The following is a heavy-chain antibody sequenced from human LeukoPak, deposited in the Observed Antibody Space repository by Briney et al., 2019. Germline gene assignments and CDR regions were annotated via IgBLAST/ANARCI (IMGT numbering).Heavy chain of an antibody. CDR3: ARDGGYSSSWYLSYWFDP. J-gene: IGHJ5*02. D-gene: IGHD6-13*01. V-gene: IGHV1-2*02. CDR1: GYTFTGYY. CDR2: INPNSGGT. Sequence: ASVKVSCKASGYTFTGYYIHWVRQAPGQGLEWMGWINPNSGGTKNAQKFQGRVTMTRYTSISTAYMELSRLRSEDMAVYYCARDGGYSSSWYLSYWFDPWGQGTLVTVSS.